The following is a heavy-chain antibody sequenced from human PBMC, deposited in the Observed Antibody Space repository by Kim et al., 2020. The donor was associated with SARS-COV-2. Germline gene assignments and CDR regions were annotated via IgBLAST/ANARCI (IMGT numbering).Heavy chain of an antibody. CDR1: GGSFSGYY. CDR3: ARGRVQWLAHSPYYYYGMDV. V-gene: IGHV4-34*01. J-gene: IGHJ6*02. Sequence: SETLSLTCAVYGGSFSGYYWSWIRQPPGKGLEWIGEINHSGSTNYNPSLKSRVTISVDTSKNQFSLKLSSVTAADTAVYYCARGRVQWLAHSPYYYYGMDVWGQGTTVTVSS. D-gene: IGHD6-19*01. CDR2: INHSGST.